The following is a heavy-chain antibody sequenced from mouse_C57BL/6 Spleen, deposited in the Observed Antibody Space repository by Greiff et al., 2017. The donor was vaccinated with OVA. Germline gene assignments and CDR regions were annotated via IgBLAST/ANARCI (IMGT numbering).Heavy chain of an antibody. Sequence: QVQLQQPGAELVRPGSSVKLSCKASGFTFTSYWMHWVKQRPIQGLEWIGNIDPSDSETHYNQKFKDKATLTVDKSSNTAYMQLSSLTSEDSAVYYCARRGYFDYWGQGTTLTVSS. J-gene: IGHJ2*01. CDR1: GFTFTSYW. CDR3: ARRGYFDY. CDR2: IDPSDSET. V-gene: IGHV1-52*01.